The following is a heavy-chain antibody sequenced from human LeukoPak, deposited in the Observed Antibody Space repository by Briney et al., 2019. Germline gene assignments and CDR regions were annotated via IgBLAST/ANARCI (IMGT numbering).Heavy chain of an antibody. J-gene: IGHJ6*02. CDR3: AKGVVAATNAAYYGMDV. D-gene: IGHD2-15*01. V-gene: IGHV3-23*01. CDR2: ISSSGNT. Sequence: GGSLRLSCEASGFTFGRSAMTWVRQTPGKGLEWFSSISSSGNTYYADSVKGRFTISRDNSKNLVNLQMNSLRPEDTAVYYCAKGVVAATNAAYYGMDVWGQGTTVTVSS. CDR1: GFTFGRSA.